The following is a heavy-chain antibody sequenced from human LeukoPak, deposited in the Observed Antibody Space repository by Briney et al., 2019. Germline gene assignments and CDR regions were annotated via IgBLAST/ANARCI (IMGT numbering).Heavy chain of an antibody. D-gene: IGHD7-27*01. Sequence: GGSLRLSCAASGFTFSSYAMHWVRQAPGKGLEWVAVISYDGSNKYYADSVKGRFTISRDNAKNSLYLQMNSLRAEDTAVYYCGRGHWGLDYWGQGALVTVSS. V-gene: IGHV3-30*04. J-gene: IGHJ4*02. CDR3: GRGHWGLDY. CDR2: ISYDGSNK. CDR1: GFTFSSYA.